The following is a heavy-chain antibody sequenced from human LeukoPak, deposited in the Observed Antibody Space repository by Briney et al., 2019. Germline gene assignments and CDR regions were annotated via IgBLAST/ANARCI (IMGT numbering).Heavy chain of an antibody. J-gene: IGHJ6*03. CDR3: ARDGDLKYDYYYMDV. Sequence: SETLSLTCTVSGGSISSYYWSWIRQPPGKGLEWIGYIYYSGSTNYNPSLKSRVTISVDTSKNQFSLKLSSVTAADTAVYYCARDGDLKYDYYYMDVWGKGTTVTVSS. CDR1: GGSISSYY. V-gene: IGHV4-59*01. CDR2: IYYSGST. D-gene: IGHD2-21*01.